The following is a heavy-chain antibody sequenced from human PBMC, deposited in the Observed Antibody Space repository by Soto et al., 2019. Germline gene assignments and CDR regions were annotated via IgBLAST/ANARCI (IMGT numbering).Heavy chain of an antibody. CDR2: IKSKTDGGTT. CDR1: GFTFSNAW. CDR3: TTEPMVRGVTGYYYYYYGMDV. Sequence: PGGSLRLSCAASGFTFSNAWMSWVRQAPGKGLEWVGRIKSKTDGGTTDYAAPVKGRFTISRDDSKNTLYLQMNSLKTEDTAVYNCTTEPMVRGVTGYYYYYYGMDVWGQGTTVTVSS. J-gene: IGHJ6*02. D-gene: IGHD3-10*01. V-gene: IGHV3-15*01.